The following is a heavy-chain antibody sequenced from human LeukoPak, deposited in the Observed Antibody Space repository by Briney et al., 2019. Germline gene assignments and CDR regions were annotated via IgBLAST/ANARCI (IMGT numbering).Heavy chain of an antibody. CDR2: ISGNGGST. CDR3: AKVSQAYSGPYDY. Sequence: GSLRLSCAASGFIFSRYAMNWVRQAPGKGLEWVSAISGNGGSTYYADSVKGRFTISRDNSKNTLYLQMNSLRAEDTAVYYCAKVSQAYSGPYDYWGQGTLVTVSS. J-gene: IGHJ4*02. V-gene: IGHV3-23*01. CDR1: GFIFSRYA. D-gene: IGHD2-15*01.